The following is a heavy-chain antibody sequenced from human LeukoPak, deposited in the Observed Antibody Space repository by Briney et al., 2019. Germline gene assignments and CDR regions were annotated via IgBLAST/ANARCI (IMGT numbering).Heavy chain of an antibody. CDR2: IYTSGST. CDR1: GGFISSYY. V-gene: IGHV4-4*07. CDR3: ARDYYDSSGYSNDAFDI. D-gene: IGHD3-22*01. Sequence: SETLSLTCTVSGGFISSYYWSWIRQPAGKGLEWIGRIYTSGSTNYNPSLKSRVTMSVVTSKNQFSLKLSSVTAADTAVYYCARDYYDSSGYSNDAFDIWGQGTMVTVSS. J-gene: IGHJ3*02.